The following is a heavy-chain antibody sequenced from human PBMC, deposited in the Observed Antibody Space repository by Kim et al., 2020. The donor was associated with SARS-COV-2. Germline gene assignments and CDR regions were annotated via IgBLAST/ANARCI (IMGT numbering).Heavy chain of an antibody. D-gene: IGHD6-19*01. V-gene: IGHV3-7*03. J-gene: IGHJ3*02. Sequence: GGSLRLSCAASGFTFSTYWMSWVRQAPGKGLEWVGNIKEDGSDKYYVDSVRGRFTFSRDNAKNSLYLQMNSLRAEDTAVYYCARDWYVAVAGTRESVFDIWGQGTMVNDSS. CDR1: GFTFSTYW. CDR2: IKEDGSDK. CDR3: ARDWYVAVAGTRESVFDI.